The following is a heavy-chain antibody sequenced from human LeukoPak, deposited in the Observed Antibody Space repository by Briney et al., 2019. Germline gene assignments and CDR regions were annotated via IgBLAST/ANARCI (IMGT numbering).Heavy chain of an antibody. Sequence: SGGSLRLSRAASGFTFSSYAMSWLRPAPVKGLEWVSAISGRDGRTYYADSVKGRFTISRDNSKNTLYLQMNSLRAEDTAVYYCAKVAITGTTLYYYYYGMDVWGQGTTVTVSS. J-gene: IGHJ6*02. V-gene: IGHV3-23*01. CDR3: AKVAITGTTLYYYYYGMDV. CDR2: ISGRDGRT. D-gene: IGHD1-7*01. CDR1: GFTFSSYA.